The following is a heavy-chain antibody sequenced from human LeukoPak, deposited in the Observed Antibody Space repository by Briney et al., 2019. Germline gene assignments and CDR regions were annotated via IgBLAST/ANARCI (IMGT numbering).Heavy chain of an antibody. CDR3: AREVVGRFYDRGGPGAFDY. V-gene: IGHV3-23*01. CDR1: GFTFSSYA. J-gene: IGHJ4*02. Sequence: GGSLRLSCAASGFTFSSYAMSWVRQAPGKGLEWVSAISGSGGSTYYADSVKGRFTISRDNAKNTLSLQMNSLRAEDTAVYYCAREVVGRFYDRGGPGAFDYWGQGTLVTVSS. D-gene: IGHD5/OR15-5a*01. CDR2: ISGSGGST.